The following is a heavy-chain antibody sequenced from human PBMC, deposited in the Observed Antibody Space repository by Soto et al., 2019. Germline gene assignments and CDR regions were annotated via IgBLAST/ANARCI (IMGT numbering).Heavy chain of an antibody. J-gene: IGHJ6*02. CDR3: ARPEGLYYGMDV. Sequence: EVQLVESGGGLVQPGGSLRLSCAASGFTFSSYEMKWVRQAPGKGLEWVSYISSSGSTIYYADSVKGRFTISRDNAKNSLYLQMNSLRAEDTAVYYCARPEGLYYGMDVWGQGTTVTVSS. CDR2: ISSSGSTI. D-gene: IGHD2-15*01. CDR1: GFTFSSYE. V-gene: IGHV3-48*03.